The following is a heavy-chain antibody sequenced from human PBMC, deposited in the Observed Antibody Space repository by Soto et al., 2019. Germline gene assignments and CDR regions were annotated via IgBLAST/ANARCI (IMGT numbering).Heavy chain of an antibody. Sequence: SVKVSCKASGGTFSSYAISWVRQAPGQGLEWMGGIIPIFGTANYAQKFQGRVAITADESTSTAYMELSSLRSEDTAVYYCARDDYDILTGYSNWGQGTLVTVSS. CDR2: IIPIFGTA. V-gene: IGHV1-69*13. CDR3: ARDDYDILTGYSN. D-gene: IGHD3-9*01. J-gene: IGHJ4*02. CDR1: GGTFSSYA.